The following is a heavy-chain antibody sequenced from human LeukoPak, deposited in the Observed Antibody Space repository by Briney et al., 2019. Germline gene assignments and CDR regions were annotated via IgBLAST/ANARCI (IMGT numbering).Heavy chain of an antibody. Sequence: SETMSLTCAVYGGSFSGYYWSRLRQPPGQGLEWIGEINHSGSTNYNPSLKSRVTISVGTSKNLFSLKLSSVTAADTTVYYCARGYSYVQRFDYWGQGTLITVSS. V-gene: IGHV4-34*01. CDR2: INHSGST. D-gene: IGHD5-18*01. CDR1: GGSFSGYY. J-gene: IGHJ4*02. CDR3: ARGYSYVQRFDY.